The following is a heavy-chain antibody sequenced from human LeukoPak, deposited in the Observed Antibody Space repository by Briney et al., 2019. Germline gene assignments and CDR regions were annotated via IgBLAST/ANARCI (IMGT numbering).Heavy chain of an antibody. J-gene: IGHJ4*02. Sequence: PSETLSLTCTVSVGSISSGDYYWSWIRQPPGKGLEWIGYIYYSGSTYYNPSLKSRVTISVDTSKNQFSLKLSSVTAADTAVYYCARGFRYCSSTSCYPYFDYWGQGTLVTVSS. V-gene: IGHV4-30-4*08. D-gene: IGHD2-2*01. CDR2: IYYSGST. CDR3: ARGFRYCSSTSCYPYFDY. CDR1: VGSISSGDYY.